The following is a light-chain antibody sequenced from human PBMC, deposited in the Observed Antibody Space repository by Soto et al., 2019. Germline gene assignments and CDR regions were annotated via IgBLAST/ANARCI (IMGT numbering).Light chain of an antibody. CDR2: EVS. CDR1: SSDVGSYNY. Sequence: QSVLTQPASVSGSPGQSITISCTGTSSDVGSYNYVSWYQQHPGKDPKLMIYEVSDRPSGISSRFSGSKSGNTASLTISGLQTEDEADYYCSSYTSSSTLFGTGTKVTVL. V-gene: IGLV2-14*01. CDR3: SSYTSSSTL. J-gene: IGLJ1*01.